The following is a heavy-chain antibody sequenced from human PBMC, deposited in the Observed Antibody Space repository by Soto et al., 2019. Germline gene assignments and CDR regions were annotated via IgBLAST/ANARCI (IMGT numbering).Heavy chain of an antibody. D-gene: IGHD1-26*01. CDR3: ARTPSGWYFDL. CDR1: GGSISSGGYY. Sequence: QVELQESGPVLVKPSQTLSLICSVSGGSISSGGYYWSWIRQHPGKGLEWIGYIYYSGSTYYNPSLKSLVTISVDTSKNKFSLKLSSVTAADTAVYYCARTPSGWYFDLWGRGTLVTVSS. V-gene: IGHV4-31*01. CDR2: IYYSGST. J-gene: IGHJ2*01.